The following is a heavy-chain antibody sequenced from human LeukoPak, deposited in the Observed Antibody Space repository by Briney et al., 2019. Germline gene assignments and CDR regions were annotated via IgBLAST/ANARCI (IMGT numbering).Heavy chain of an antibody. V-gene: IGHV1-69*13. CDR3: ARGRGIAAAGDFDY. J-gene: IGHJ4*02. CDR2: IIPIFGTA. D-gene: IGHD6-13*01. Sequence: SVKVSCKASGGTFSSYAISWVRQAPGQGLEWMGGIIPIFGTANYAQKFQGRVTITADESTSTAYMELSSLRSEDTAVYYCARGRGIAAAGDFDYWGQGTLVTVSS. CDR1: GGTFSSYA.